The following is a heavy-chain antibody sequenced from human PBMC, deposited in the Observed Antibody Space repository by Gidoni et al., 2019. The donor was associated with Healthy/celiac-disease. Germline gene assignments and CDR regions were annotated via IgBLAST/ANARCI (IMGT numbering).Heavy chain of an antibody. V-gene: IGHV4-34*01. D-gene: IGHD3-3*01. Sequence: QVQLQQWGAGLLKPSETLYLTCAVYGGSFSVYYWSWIRQPTGMGREWIGEINHSGSTKYNPSLKSRVTISVDTSKNQFSLKLSSVTAADTAVYYCARVPNYDFWSGYYNLSDVAPNLYYYYGMDVWGQGTTVTVSS. J-gene: IGHJ6*02. CDR2: INHSGST. CDR3: ARVPNYDFWSGYYNLSDVAPNLYYYYGMDV. CDR1: GGSFSVYY.